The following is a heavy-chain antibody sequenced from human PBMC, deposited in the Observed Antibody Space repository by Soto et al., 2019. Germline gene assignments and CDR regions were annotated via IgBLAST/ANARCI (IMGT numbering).Heavy chain of an antibody. V-gene: IGHV5-10-1*01. CDR2: IDPSDSYT. J-gene: IGHJ6*02. CDR3: ARQRYSSSWYSNYYYGMDV. D-gene: IGHD6-13*01. Sequence: GESLKISCKGSGYSFTSYWISWVRQMPGKGLEWMGRIDPSDSYTNYSPSFQGHATISADKSISTAYLQWSSLKASDTAMYYCARQRYSSSWYSNYYYGMDVWGQGTTVTVSS. CDR1: GYSFTSYW.